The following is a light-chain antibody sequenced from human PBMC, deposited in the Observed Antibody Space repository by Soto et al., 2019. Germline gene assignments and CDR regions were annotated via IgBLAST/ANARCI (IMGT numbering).Light chain of an antibody. J-gene: IGKJ3*01. V-gene: IGKV3-15*01. CDR1: QYINSN. CDR3: QQSSDWPPV. CDR2: GAS. Sequence: EIVMTQSPATLSVSPGERATLSCRASQYINSNLVWYQQKPGQAPRLLIYGASIKDTSFSARFSGSGSGKEYTLTISSLQSEEFAVYYCQQSSDWPPVFGPETKVDVK.